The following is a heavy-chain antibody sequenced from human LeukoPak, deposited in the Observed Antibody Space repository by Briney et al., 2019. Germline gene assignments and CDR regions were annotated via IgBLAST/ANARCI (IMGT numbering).Heavy chain of an antibody. J-gene: IGHJ3*02. CDR2: IDYSGDTT. D-gene: IGHD3-22*01. CDR3: ARELYYHDSSGYFDI. V-gene: IGHV3-23*01. Sequence: GGSLRPSCTASGFTLSSYEMTWIRQAPGKGLEWVSSIDYSGDTTYYADSVKGRFTISRDNSKNTLYLQMNSLRAEDTAMYYCARELYYHDSSGYFDIWGQGTMVTVSS. CDR1: GFTLSSYE.